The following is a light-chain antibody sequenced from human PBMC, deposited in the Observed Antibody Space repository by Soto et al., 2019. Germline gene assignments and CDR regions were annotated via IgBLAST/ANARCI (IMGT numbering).Light chain of an antibody. V-gene: IGKV2-28*01. J-gene: IGKJ5*01. CDR3: MQALQTIT. Sequence: DDVMTQSPLSLPVTLGQPASISCRSNQSLVHSDGIAYFSWYLQKPGQSPQLLIYLGSNRASGVPDRFSGSGSGTDFTLKISRVEAEDVGVYYCMQALQTITFGQGTRLEIK. CDR1: QSLVHSDGIAY. CDR2: LGS.